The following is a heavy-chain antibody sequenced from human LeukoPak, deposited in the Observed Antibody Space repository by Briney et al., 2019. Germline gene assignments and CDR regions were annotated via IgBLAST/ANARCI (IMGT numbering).Heavy chain of an antibody. D-gene: IGHD3-9*01. CDR1: GYTFTSYD. Sequence: ASVKVSCKASGYTFTSYDINWVRQATGQGLEWMGWMNPNSGNTGYAQKFQGRVTMTRNTSISTAYMELSSLRSEDTAVYYCARGPGVRYFDWLLLGENWFDPWGQGTLVTVPS. V-gene: IGHV1-8*01. CDR2: MNPNSGNT. J-gene: IGHJ5*02. CDR3: ARGPGVRYFDWLLLGENWFDP.